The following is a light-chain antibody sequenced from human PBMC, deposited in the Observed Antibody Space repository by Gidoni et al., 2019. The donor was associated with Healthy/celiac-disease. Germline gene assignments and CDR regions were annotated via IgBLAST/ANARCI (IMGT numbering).Light chain of an antibody. CDR1: QSVSSSY. CDR2: GAS. Sequence: EIVLTQSPGTLSLSPGERATLSCRASQSVSSSYLAWYQQKPGQAPRLLIYGASSRATGTPDRFSGSGSGTDFTLTISRLEPEDFAVYYCQQYGSSPRTFXQXTKVXIK. J-gene: IGKJ1*01. V-gene: IGKV3-20*01. CDR3: QQYGSSPRT.